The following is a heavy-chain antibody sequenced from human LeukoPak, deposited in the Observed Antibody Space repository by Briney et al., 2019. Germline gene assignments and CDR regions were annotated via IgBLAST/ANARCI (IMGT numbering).Heavy chain of an antibody. CDR2: IIPIFGTA. J-gene: IGHJ6*02. CDR3: AKERAVVPRGGMDV. V-gene: IGHV1-69*05. D-gene: IGHD2-2*01. CDR1: GGTFSSYA. Sequence: SVKVSCKASGGTFSSYAISWVRQAPGQGLEWMGGIIPIFGTANYAQKFQGRVTITTDESTSTAYMELSSLRSEDTAVYYCAKERAVVPRGGMDVWGQGTTVTVSS.